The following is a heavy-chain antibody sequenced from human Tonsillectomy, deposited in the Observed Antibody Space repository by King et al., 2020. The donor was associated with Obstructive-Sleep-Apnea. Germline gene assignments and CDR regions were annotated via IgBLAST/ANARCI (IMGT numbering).Heavy chain of an antibody. D-gene: IGHD6-13*01. CDR3: AKGEWSSRSIDY. V-gene: IGHV3-30*18. CDR2: ISWNERDK. Sequence: VQLVESGGGVVQPGTSLRLSCAASGFSFSTRDIHWVRQAPGKGLEWVALISWNERDKLYADSVKGRFTISRDNSKNTLYLEMNGLRAEDTAAYYCAKGEWSSRSIDYWGQGTLVTVSS. CDR1: GFSFSTRD. J-gene: IGHJ4*02.